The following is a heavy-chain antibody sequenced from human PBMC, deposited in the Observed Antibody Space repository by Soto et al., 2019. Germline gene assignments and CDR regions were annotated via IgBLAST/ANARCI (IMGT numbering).Heavy chain of an antibody. V-gene: IGHV3-30-3*01. CDR1: GFTFSSYA. CDR3: ARDDTYALRYFDWLSAPHYYYYYGMDV. D-gene: IGHD3-9*01. J-gene: IGHJ6*02. CDR2: ISYDGSNK. Sequence: GGSLRLSCAASGFTFSSYAMHWVRQAPGKGLEWVAVISYDGSNKYYADSVKGRFTISRNNSKNTLYLQMNSLRAEDTAVYYCARDDTYALRYFDWLSAPHYYYYYGMDVWGQGTTVTVSS.